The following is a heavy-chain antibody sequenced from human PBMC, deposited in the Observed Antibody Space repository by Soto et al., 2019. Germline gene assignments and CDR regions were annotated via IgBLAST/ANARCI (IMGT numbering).Heavy chain of an antibody. Sequence: GGSLRLSCAASGFTFSSYWMHWVRQVPGKGLVWGSRINTDGSITSHADSVKGRFTISRDNAKNTLYLQMNSLRADDTAVYSCTRDSGGRDAYWGQGALVTVSS. CDR3: TRDSGGRDAY. V-gene: IGHV3-74*01. J-gene: IGHJ4*02. D-gene: IGHD2-15*01. CDR2: INTDGSIT. CDR1: GFTFSSYW.